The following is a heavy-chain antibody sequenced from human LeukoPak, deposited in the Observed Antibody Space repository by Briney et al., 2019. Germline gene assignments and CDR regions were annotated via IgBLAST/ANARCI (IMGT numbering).Heavy chain of an antibody. J-gene: IGHJ6*02. CDR2: ISGTGGST. CDR3: AKDRSGLRYFDWYESPYYYYGMDV. D-gene: IGHD3-9*01. CDR1: RSTFRSHA. V-gene: IGHV3-23*01. Sequence: GGSLRLSCAASRSTFRSHAMSWVRQAPGKGLEWVSTISGTGGSTYYADSVKGRFTISRDTSKNTVYLQMNSLRAEDTAVYFCAKDRSGLRYFDWYESPYYYYGMDVWGQGTTVTVSS.